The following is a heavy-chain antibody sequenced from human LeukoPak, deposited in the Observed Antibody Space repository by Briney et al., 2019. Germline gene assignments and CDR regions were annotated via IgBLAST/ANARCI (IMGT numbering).Heavy chain of an antibody. D-gene: IGHD5-18*01. J-gene: IGHJ4*02. CDR1: GGTFGSYA. Sequence: WASVKVSCKASGGTFGSYAISWARQAPGQGLEWMGGIIPIFGTANYAQKFQGRVTITADESTSTAYMELSSLRSEDTAVYYCARAYRGYSYGNFDYWGQGTLVTVSS. V-gene: IGHV1-69*13. CDR2: IIPIFGTA. CDR3: ARAYRGYSYGNFDY.